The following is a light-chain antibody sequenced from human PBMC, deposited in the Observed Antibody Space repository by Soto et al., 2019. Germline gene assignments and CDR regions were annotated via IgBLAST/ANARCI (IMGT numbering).Light chain of an antibody. V-gene: IGKV1-12*01. CDR2: TAS. CDR3: QQTNSFPFT. Sequence: DIQMTQSPLSVSASVGDRVTITCRASQGISNWLAWYHQKPGKAPKLLIYTASSLQGGVPSRFSGSGSGTDFTLTISSLQPADFATYYCQQTNSFPFTFGPGTTVDVK. CDR1: QGISNW. J-gene: IGKJ3*01.